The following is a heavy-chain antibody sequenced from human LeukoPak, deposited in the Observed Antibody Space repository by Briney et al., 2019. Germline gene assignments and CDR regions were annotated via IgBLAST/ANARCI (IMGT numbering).Heavy chain of an antibody. V-gene: IGHV1-2*02. Sequence: PRASVKVSCKASGYTFTSYGITWVRQAPGQGLEWMGWINPNSGGTNYAQKFQGRVTMTRDTSISTAYMELSRLRSDDTAVYYCAKNYYYDSSGTQNKNYYYYMDVWGKGTTVTISS. CDR2: INPNSGGT. CDR1: GYTFTSYG. CDR3: AKNYYYDSSGTQNKNYYYYMDV. J-gene: IGHJ6*03. D-gene: IGHD3-22*01.